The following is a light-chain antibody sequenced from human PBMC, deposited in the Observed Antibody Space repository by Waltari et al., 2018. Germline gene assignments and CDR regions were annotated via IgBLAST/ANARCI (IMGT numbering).Light chain of an antibody. V-gene: IGLV3-25*03. CDR1: ALTKKY. Sequence: SSELTQPPSVSVSPGQTARITCSGDALTKKYVYWYQKKGGQAPVLVIHKDTERPSRIPGRFSGSTSGTTVTVIISGVQAEDEADYYCQTGDSSGTYEVFGGGTKLTVL. CDR2: KDT. CDR3: QTGDSSGTYEV. J-gene: IGLJ2*01.